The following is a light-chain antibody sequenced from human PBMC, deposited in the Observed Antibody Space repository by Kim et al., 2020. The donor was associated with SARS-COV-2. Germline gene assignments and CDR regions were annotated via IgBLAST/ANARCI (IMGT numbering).Light chain of an antibody. V-gene: IGLV3-19*01. CDR1: SLRSYY. J-gene: IGLJ2*01. Sequence: ALVQTVRITCQGDSLRSYYATWYQQKPGQAPLLVIYGKNNRPSGIPDRFSGSSSGSTASLTITGAQAEDEADYYCHSRDNSDNHVLFGGGTQLTVL. CDR2: GKN. CDR3: HSRDNSDNHVL.